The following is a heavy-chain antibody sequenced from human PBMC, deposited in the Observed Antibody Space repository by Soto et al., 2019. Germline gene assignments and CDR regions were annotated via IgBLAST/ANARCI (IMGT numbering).Heavy chain of an antibody. CDR1: GFTFSSYA. Sequence: GGSLRLSCAASGFTFSSYAMHWVRQAPGKGLEWVAVISYDGSNKYYADSVKGRFTISRDNSKNTLYLQMNSLRAEDTAVYYCARLVIPVYWYFEPWGRGTLGTGSS. CDR2: ISYDGSNK. D-gene: IGHD3-9*01. V-gene: IGHV3-30-3*01. CDR3: ARLVIPVYWYFEP. J-gene: IGHJ2*01.